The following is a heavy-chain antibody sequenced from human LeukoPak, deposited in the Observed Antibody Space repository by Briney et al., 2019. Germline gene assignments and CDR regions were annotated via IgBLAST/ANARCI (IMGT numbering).Heavy chain of an antibody. D-gene: IGHD3-16*01. J-gene: IGHJ4*02. V-gene: IGHV3-9*01. CDR2: ISWNSGSI. CDR3: ATQAQGDYFDY. CDR1: GFTFDDYA. Sequence: GGSLRLSCAASGFTFDDYAMHWVRQAPGKGLEWVSGISWNSGSIGYADSVKGRFTISRDNAKNSLYLQMNSLRAEDTAVYYCATQAQGDYFDYWGQGTLVTVSS.